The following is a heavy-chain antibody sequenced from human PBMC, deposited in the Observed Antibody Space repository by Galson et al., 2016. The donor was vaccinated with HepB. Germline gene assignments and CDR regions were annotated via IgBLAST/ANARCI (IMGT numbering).Heavy chain of an antibody. CDR1: GVSISSYY. CDR3: ARERLAGDDYGYYSHYWSFDL. Sequence: ETLSLTCTVSGVSISSYYWSWIRQPPGKGLECIGYIYHSGSTNYNPSLESRVTISVDRSKNQFSLKLTSVTAADTAVYYCARERLAGDDYGYYSHYWSFDLWGRGTLVIVSS. D-gene: IGHD3-3*01. CDR2: IYHSGST. V-gene: IGHV4-59*12. J-gene: IGHJ2*01.